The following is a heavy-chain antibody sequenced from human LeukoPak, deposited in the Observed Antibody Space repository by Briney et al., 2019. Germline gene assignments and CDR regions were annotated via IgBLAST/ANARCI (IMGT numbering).Heavy chain of an antibody. D-gene: IGHD6-19*01. CDR1: EYTFASYD. CDR2: MNPNSGNT. CDR3: ARGTPSGWHGAVY. Sequence: ASVKVSCKASEYTFASYDINWVRQATGQGLEWMGWMNPNSGNTGYAQKFQGRVTMTRNTSINTAYMELSSLRSEDTAVYYCARGTPSGWHGAVYWGQGTLVTVSS. J-gene: IGHJ4*02. V-gene: IGHV1-8*01.